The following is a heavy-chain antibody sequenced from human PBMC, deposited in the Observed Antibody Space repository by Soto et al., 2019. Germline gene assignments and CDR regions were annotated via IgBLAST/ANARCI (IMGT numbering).Heavy chain of an antibody. D-gene: IGHD6-13*01. J-gene: IGHJ5*02. CDR2: ISYDGSNK. CDR1: GFTFSSYG. V-gene: IGHV3-30*18. CDR3: AKESHSSSWYSDWFDP. Sequence: QVQLVESGGGVVQPGRSLRLSCAASGFTFSSYGMHWVRQAPGKGLEWVTVISYDGSNKYYADSVKGRFSISRVNSKNTLYLQMNSLRAEDTAVYYCAKESHSSSWYSDWFDPWGQGTLVTVSS.